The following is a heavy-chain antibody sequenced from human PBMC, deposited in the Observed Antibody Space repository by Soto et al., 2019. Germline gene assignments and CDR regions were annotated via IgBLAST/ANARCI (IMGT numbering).Heavy chain of an antibody. J-gene: IGHJ4*02. CDR1: GYTFTNYW. Sequence: GESLKISCKGSGYTFTNYWITWVRQMPGKGLEWMGRMDPSDSYINYNPSFEGHVTISLDKSINTAYLQWYSLKASDTAMCYCARGRWYFDYWGQGVPVTVSS. V-gene: IGHV5-10-1*01. CDR2: MDPSDSYI. D-gene: IGHD2-15*01. CDR3: ARGRWYFDY.